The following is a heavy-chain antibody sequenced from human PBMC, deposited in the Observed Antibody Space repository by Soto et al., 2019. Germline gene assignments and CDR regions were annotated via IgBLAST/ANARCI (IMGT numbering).Heavy chain of an antibody. CDR1: GYTFTSYY. Sequence: ASVKVSCKASGYTFTSYYMHWVRQAPGQGLEWMGIINPSGGSTSYAQKFQGRVTMTRDTSTSTVYMELSSLRSEDTAVYYCARDGWARQLSSYYYYYMDVWGKGTTVTVSS. CDR2: INPSGGST. V-gene: IGHV1-46*03. D-gene: IGHD6-6*01. CDR3: ARDGWARQLSSYYYYYMDV. J-gene: IGHJ6*03.